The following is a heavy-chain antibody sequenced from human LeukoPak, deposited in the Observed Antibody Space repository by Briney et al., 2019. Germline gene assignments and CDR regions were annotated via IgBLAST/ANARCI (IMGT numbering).Heavy chain of an antibody. CDR1: GGSISSYY. CDR2: IYYSGST. Sequence: PSETLSLTCIVSGGSISSYYWSWIRQPPGKGLEWIGYIYYSGSTNYNPSLKSRVTISVDTSKNQFSLKLSSVTAADTAVYYCARAPFFGSGSLPFDYWGQGTLVTVSS. J-gene: IGHJ4*02. V-gene: IGHV4-59*01. D-gene: IGHD3-10*01. CDR3: ARAPFFGSGSLPFDY.